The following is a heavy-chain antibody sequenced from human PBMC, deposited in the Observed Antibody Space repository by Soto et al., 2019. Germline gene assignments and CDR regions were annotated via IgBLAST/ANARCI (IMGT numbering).Heavy chain of an antibody. CDR3: ARGSSSSFSVYYYGMDV. V-gene: IGHV1-2*02. D-gene: IGHD6-6*01. J-gene: IGHJ6*02. CDR1: GYTFTGYY. CDR2: INPNSGGT. Sequence: QVQLVQSGAEVKKPGASVKVSCKASGYTFTGYYMHWVRQAPGQGLEWMGWINPNSGGTNYAQKLQGRVTMTRDTSIITAYMGLSRLRSDDTAVYYCARGSSSSFSVYYYGMDVWGQGTTVTVSS.